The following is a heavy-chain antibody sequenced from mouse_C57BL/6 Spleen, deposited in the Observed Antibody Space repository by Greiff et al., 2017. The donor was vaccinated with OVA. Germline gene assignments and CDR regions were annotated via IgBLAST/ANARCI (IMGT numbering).Heavy chain of an antibody. Sequence: QVQLQQPGAELVKPGASVKLSCKASGYTFTSYWMHWVKQRPGQGLEWIGMIHPNSGSTNYNEKFKSKATLTVDKSSSTAYMQLSSLTSEDSAVYYCARQKGSMVVDHWYFDVWGTGTTVTVSS. CDR1: GYTFTSYW. V-gene: IGHV1-64*01. CDR3: ARQKGSMVVDHWYFDV. J-gene: IGHJ1*03. D-gene: IGHD1-1*01. CDR2: IHPNSGST.